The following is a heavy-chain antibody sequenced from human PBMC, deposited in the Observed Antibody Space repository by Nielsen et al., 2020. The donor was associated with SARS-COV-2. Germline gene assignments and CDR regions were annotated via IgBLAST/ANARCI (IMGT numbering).Heavy chain of an antibody. J-gene: IGHJ3*02. CDR1: GFTFSNYG. V-gene: IGHV3-30*03. Sequence: GESLKISCAASGFTFSNYGMHWVRQAPGKGLEWVAVISYDGSNKYYADSVKGRFTISRDNSKNTLYLQMNSLRAEDTAVYHCVGGIYDILTGYRDAFDIWGQGTKVTVSS. CDR3: VGGIYDILTGYRDAFDI. CDR2: ISYDGSNK. D-gene: IGHD3-9*01.